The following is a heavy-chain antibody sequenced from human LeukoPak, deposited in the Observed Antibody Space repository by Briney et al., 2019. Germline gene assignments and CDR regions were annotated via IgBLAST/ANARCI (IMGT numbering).Heavy chain of an antibody. D-gene: IGHD3-10*01. V-gene: IGHV3-66*01. J-gene: IGHJ4*02. Sequence: GGSLRLSCAASGFTVSSNYMSWVRQAPGKGLEWVSVIYSGGSTYYADSVKGRFTISRDNSKNTLYLQMNSLRAEDTAVYYCARDTRGYYGSGSYPDYWGQGTLVTVSS. CDR2: IYSGGST. CDR1: GFTVSSNY. CDR3: ARDTRGYYGSGSYPDY.